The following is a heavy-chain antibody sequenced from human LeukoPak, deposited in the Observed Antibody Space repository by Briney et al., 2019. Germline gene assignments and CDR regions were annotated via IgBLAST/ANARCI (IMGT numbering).Heavy chain of an antibody. J-gene: IGHJ6*03. Sequence: SETLSLTCTVSGGSISSYYWSWIRQPPGKGLEWIGYIYYSGSTNSNPSHKSRVTISVDTSKNQFSLKLSSVTAADTAVYYCARGVKANYYGSGSYYKSSFHYYYYYMDVWGKGTTVTVSS. CDR2: IYYSGST. V-gene: IGHV4-59*01. CDR3: ARGVKANYYGSGSYYKSSFHYYYYYMDV. CDR1: GGSISSYY. D-gene: IGHD3-10*01.